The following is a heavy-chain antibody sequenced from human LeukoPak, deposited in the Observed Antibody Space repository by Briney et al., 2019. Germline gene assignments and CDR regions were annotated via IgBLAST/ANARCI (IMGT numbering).Heavy chain of an antibody. V-gene: IGHV1-46*01. CDR1: GYTFTSYY. CDR2: INPSGSST. CDR3: ARGSYYDSSPPDAFDI. Sequence: GALVKVSCKASGYTFTSYYMDWVGQAPGRGLEWMGIINPSGSSTSYTPKFQGRVTMTRDMSTSTVYMELSSLRSEDTAVYYCARGSYYDSSPPDAFDIWGQGTMVTVSS. J-gene: IGHJ3*02. D-gene: IGHD3-22*01.